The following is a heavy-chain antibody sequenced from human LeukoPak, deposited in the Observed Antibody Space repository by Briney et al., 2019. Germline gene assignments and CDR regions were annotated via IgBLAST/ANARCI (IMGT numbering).Heavy chain of an antibody. CDR3: ARHIVGATTGAFDI. Sequence: SQTLSLTRAISGDSVSSNSAAWNWIRQSPSRGLEWLGRTYYRSKWYNDYAVSVKSRITINPDTSKNQFSLLLNSVTPEDTAVYYCARHIVGATTGAFDIWGQGTMVTVSS. V-gene: IGHV6-1*01. J-gene: IGHJ3*02. CDR2: TYYRSKWYN. D-gene: IGHD1-26*01. CDR1: GDSVSSNSAA.